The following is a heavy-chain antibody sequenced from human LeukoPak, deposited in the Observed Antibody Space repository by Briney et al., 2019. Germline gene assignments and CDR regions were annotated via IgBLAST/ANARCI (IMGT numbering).Heavy chain of an antibody. CDR3: ATRGGSGRFSENWFDP. CDR1: GYTLTELS. CDR2: FDPEDGET. Sequence: ASVKVSCKVSGYTLTELSMHWVRQAPGKGLEWMGGFDPEDGETIYAQKFQGRVTMTEDTSTDTAYMELSSLRSEDTDVYYCATRGGSGRFSENWFDPWGQGTLVTVSS. D-gene: IGHD3-10*01. V-gene: IGHV1-24*01. J-gene: IGHJ5*02.